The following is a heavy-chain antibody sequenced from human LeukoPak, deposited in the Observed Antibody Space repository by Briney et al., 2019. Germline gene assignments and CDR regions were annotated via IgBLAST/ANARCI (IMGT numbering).Heavy chain of an antibody. CDR1: GFTFRNYV. J-gene: IGHJ5*02. CDR3: ARDVYVAAAGTGWFDP. CDR2: TSSDLNVK. D-gene: IGHD6-13*01. Sequence: GGSLRLSCAASGFTFRNYVIHWVRQAPGKGLEWVAVTSSDLNVKLYADSVKGRFTISRDNAKNSLYLQMNSLRAEDTAVYYCARDVYVAAAGTGWFDPWGQGTLVTVSS. V-gene: IGHV3-30-3*01.